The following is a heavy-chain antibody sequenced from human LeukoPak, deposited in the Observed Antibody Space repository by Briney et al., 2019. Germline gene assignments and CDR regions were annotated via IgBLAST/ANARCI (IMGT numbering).Heavy chain of an antibody. V-gene: IGHV3-48*01. CDR1: GFTFSSHS. CDR2: ISSSSSTI. J-gene: IGHJ4*02. D-gene: IGHD6-19*01. Sequence: GGSLRLSCAASGFTFSSHSMNWVRQAPGKGLEWVSYISSSSSTIYYADSVKGRFTISRDNAKNSLYLQMNSLRAEDTAVYYCARAPREQWLDYWGQGTPVTVSS. CDR3: ARAPREQWLDY.